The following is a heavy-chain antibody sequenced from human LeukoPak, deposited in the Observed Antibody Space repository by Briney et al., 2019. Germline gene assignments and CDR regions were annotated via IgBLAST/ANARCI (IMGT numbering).Heavy chain of an antibody. V-gene: IGHV3-74*01. Sequence: QTGGSLRLSCAASGFTFSSYWMHWVRQAPGKGLVWVSRINSDGSSTSYADSVKGRFTISRDNAKNTLYLQMNSLRAEDTAVYYCARDLVEIWFGAPYYYGMDVWGQGTTVTVSS. D-gene: IGHD3-10*01. J-gene: IGHJ6*02. CDR1: GFTFSSYW. CDR3: ARDLVEIWFGAPYYYGMDV. CDR2: INSDGSST.